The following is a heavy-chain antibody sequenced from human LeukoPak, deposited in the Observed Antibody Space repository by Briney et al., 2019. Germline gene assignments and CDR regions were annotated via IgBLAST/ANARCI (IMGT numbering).Heavy chain of an antibody. J-gene: IGHJ4*02. CDR1: GGTSNNYA. V-gene: IGHV1-69*13. D-gene: IGHD2-15*01. CDR3: ARRSGCSTPECYISGRDYFAY. CDR2: IPIFGTP. Sequence: ASVKLSCKASGGTSNNYAITWVRQAPGQGLEWLGGIPIFGTPNYAQKLQGRVPFTAAASTATAYMELANLSSDDTAMYYGARRSGCSTPECYISGRDYFAYWGRGPLVAVST.